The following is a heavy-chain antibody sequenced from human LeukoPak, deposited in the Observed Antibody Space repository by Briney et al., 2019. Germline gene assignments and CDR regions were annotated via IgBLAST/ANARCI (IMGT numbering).Heavy chain of an antibody. J-gene: IGHJ5*02. CDR2: INPNSGGT. V-gene: IGHV1-2*02. D-gene: IGHD3-10*01. CDR1: GYTFTNYG. CDR3: ARRPYYPNWFDP. Sequence: ASVKVSCKASGYTFTNYGFSWVRQAPGQGLEWMGWINPNSGGTNYAQKFQGRVTMTRDTSISTAYMELSRLRSDDTAVYYCARRPYYPNWFDPWGQGTLVTVSS.